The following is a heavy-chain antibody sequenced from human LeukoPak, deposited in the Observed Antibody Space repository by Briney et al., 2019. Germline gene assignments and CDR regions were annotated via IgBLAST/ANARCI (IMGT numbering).Heavy chain of an antibody. CDR1: GFTFSSYA. CDR2: ISGSGGST. CDR3: ARGYYDSSINWFDP. Sequence: GGSLRLSCAAFGFTFSSYAMSWVRQAPGKGLEWVSAISGSGGSTYYADSVKGRFTISRDNSKNTLYLQMNSLRAEDTAVYYCARGYYDSSINWFDPWGQGTLVTVSS. V-gene: IGHV3-23*01. D-gene: IGHD3-22*01. J-gene: IGHJ5*02.